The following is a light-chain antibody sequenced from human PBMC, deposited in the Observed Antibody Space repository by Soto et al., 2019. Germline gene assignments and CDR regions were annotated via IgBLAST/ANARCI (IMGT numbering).Light chain of an antibody. Sequence: DIQMTQSPSTLSASVGDRVTITCRASQSISSWLAWYQQKPGKAPKLLIYKASSLESGVPSRFSGSGSGTEFTLTISGLQPDDFATYYCQQYNSYSPLLTFGGGTEVDIK. V-gene: IGKV1-5*03. CDR1: QSISSW. J-gene: IGKJ4*01. CDR3: QQYNSYSPLLT. CDR2: KAS.